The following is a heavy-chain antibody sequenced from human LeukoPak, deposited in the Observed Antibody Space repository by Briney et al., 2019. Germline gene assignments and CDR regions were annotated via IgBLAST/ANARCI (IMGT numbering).Heavy chain of an antibody. D-gene: IGHD2-2*01. J-gene: IGHJ6*02. Sequence: ASVKVSCKASGYTFTDYYMHWVRQAPGQGLEWMGWINPNRGGTNYAQKFQGRVTITADESTSTAYMELSSLRSEDTAVYYCARFIVVVPAAYYYGMDVWGQGTTVTVSS. V-gene: IGHV1-2*02. CDR1: GYTFTDYY. CDR3: ARFIVVVPAAYYYGMDV. CDR2: INPNRGGT.